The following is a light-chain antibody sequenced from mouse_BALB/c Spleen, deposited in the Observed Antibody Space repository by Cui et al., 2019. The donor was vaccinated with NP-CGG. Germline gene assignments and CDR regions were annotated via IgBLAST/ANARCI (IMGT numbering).Light chain of an antibody. CDR3: ALWYSNHWV. Sequence: PIVTPDSAPTTSPGETVTLTCRSSTGAVTTSNYANWVQEKPDHLFTGLIGGTNNRAPGVPARFSGSLIGDKAALTITGAQTEDEAIYFCALWYSNHWVFGGGTKLTVL. V-gene: IGLV1*01. CDR2: GTN. CDR1: TGAVTTSNY. J-gene: IGLJ1*01.